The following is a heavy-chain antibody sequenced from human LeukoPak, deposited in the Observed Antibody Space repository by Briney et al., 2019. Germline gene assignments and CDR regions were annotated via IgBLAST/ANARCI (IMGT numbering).Heavy chain of an antibody. D-gene: IGHD6-19*01. Sequence: SETLSLTCTVSGGSISSYYWSWIRQPPGKGLEWIGSIYYSGSTYYNPSLKSRVTISVDTSKNQFSLKLSSVTAADTAVYYCARSVGSGWFDPWGQGTLVTVSS. CDR3: ARSVGSGWFDP. V-gene: IGHV4-39*01. CDR2: IYYSGST. CDR1: GGSISSYY. J-gene: IGHJ5*02.